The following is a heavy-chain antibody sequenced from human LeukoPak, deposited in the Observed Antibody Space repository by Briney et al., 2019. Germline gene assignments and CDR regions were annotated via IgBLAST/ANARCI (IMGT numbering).Heavy chain of an antibody. D-gene: IGHD4-17*01. CDR2: IKHDGSDS. V-gene: IGHV3-7*01. CDR3: ARDRRPTIYGGLDS. Sequence: GGSLRLSCAASGFTFSDYYMSWIRQAPGKGLEWVANIKHDGSDSFYVDSVKGRFTISRDNSENLLYLQVHSLRVEDTAVYFCARDRRPTIYGGLDSWGQGTVVTVSS. CDR1: GFTFSDYY. J-gene: IGHJ4*02.